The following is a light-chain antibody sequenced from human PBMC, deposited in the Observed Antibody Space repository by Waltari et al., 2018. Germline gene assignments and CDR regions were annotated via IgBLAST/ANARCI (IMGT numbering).Light chain of an antibody. CDR1: SANIGRKF. Sequence: QSVLTQPPSASGAPGQRVTISCSGSSANIGRKFVSWYKPLPGTAPKVLIYRNNHRPSGVPARFSGSKSGTSASLAISGLRSEDEADYYCAAWDDSLSGHYVFGTGTKVTVL. J-gene: IGLJ1*01. CDR3: AAWDDSLSGHYV. CDR2: RNN. V-gene: IGLV1-47*01.